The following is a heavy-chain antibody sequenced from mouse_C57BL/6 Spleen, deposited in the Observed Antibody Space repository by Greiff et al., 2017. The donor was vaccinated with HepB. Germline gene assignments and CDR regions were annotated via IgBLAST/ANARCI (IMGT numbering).Heavy chain of an antibody. V-gene: IGHV1-64*01. CDR1: GYTFTSYW. Sequence: QVQLQQPGAELVKPGASVKLSCKASGYTFTSYWMHWVKQRPGQGLEWIGMIHPNSGSTNYNEKFKSKATLTVDKSSSTAYMQLSSLTSEDSAVYYCARGGATTVVVHYAMDYWGQGTSVTVSS. J-gene: IGHJ4*01. CDR2: IHPNSGST. D-gene: IGHD1-1*01. CDR3: ARGGATTVVVHYAMDY.